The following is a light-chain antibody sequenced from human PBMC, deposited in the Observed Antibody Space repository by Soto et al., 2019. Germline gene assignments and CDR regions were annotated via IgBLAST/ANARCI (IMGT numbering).Light chain of an antibody. Sequence: NFMLTQPHSVSESPGKTVTISCTRSSGSIASNYVQWYQQRPGSAPTTVIYEDNERPSGVPDRFSGSIDSSSNSASLTISGLKTEDEADYNCQSFDSSNHGVFGGGTKLTVL. J-gene: IGLJ3*02. CDR1: SGSIASNY. CDR3: QSFDSSNHGV. CDR2: EDN. V-gene: IGLV6-57*04.